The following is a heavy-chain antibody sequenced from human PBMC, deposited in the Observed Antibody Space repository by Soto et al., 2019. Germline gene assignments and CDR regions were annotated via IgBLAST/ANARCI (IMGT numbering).Heavy chain of an antibody. D-gene: IGHD3-3*01. CDR2: ISGSVGST. V-gene: IGHV3-23*01. CDR3: AKDIAPLYYDFWSGSYYGMDV. J-gene: IGHJ6*02. CDR1: RYTFKIYA. Sequence: PSWSIAISCASSRYTFKIYAMSGSRQTPGKGLEWVSAISGSVGSTYYADSVKGRFTISRDNSKNTLYLQMNSPRAEDTAVYYCAKDIAPLYYDFWSGSYYGMDVWGQGTTVTVSS.